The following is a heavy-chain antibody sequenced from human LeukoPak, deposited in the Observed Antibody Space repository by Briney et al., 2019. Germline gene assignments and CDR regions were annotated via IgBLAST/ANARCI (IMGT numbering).Heavy chain of an antibody. J-gene: IGHJ4*02. CDR1: GGSISSGGYY. Sequence: SQTLSLTCTVSGGSISSGGYYWSWIRQHPGKGLEWIGYIYYSGSTYYNPSLKSRVTISVDTSKNQFSLKLSSVTAADTAVYYCASGRDKRRLARNYFDYWGQGTLVTVSS. D-gene: IGHD3-3*02. CDR2: IYYSGST. V-gene: IGHV4-31*03. CDR3: ASGRDKRRLARNYFDY.